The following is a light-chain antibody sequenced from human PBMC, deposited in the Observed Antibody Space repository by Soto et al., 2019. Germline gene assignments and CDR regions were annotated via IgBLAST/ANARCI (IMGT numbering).Light chain of an antibody. J-gene: IGLJ2*01. CDR2: SND. V-gene: IGLV1-44*01. CDR1: SSNIGRNT. Sequence: QSVVTQPPSASGTPGQRVTIACSGSSSNIGRNTVHWYQQLPGTTPKLLIYSNDQRPSGVPDRFSGSKSGSSASLAISGLQSEDEADYYCAAWDDSLNGAVFGGGTKLTVL. CDR3: AAWDDSLNGAV.